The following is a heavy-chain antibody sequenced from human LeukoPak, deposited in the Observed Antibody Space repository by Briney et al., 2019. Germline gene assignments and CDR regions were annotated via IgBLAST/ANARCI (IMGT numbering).Heavy chain of an antibody. Sequence: SETLSLTCTVSGGSISSSSYYWGWIRQPPGKGLEWIGSIYHSGSTYYNPSLKSRVTISVDTSKNQFSLKLSSVTAADTAVYYCAGEIWFGELLGTTQYYFDYWGQGTLVTVSS. V-gene: IGHV4-39*07. CDR3: AGEIWFGELLGTTQYYFDY. CDR1: GGSISSSSYY. CDR2: IYHSGST. J-gene: IGHJ4*02. D-gene: IGHD3-10*01.